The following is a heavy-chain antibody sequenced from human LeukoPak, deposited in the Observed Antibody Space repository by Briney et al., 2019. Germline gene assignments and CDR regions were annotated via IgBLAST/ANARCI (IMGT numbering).Heavy chain of an antibody. CDR2: ISSSSSYI. V-gene: IGHV3-21*01. Sequence: KAGGSLRLSCAASGFTFSSYSMNWVRQAPGKGLEWVSSISSSSSYIYYADSVKGRFTISRDNTKNSLYLQMNSLRAEDTAVYYCARGVIQDPIEFDYWGQGTLVTVSS. D-gene: IGHD2-21*01. J-gene: IGHJ4*02. CDR1: GFTFSSYS. CDR3: ARGVIQDPIEFDY.